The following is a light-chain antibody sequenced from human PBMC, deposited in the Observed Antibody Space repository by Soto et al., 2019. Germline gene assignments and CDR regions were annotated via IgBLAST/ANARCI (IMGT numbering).Light chain of an antibody. CDR3: CSYAGASPSLV. V-gene: IGLV2-23*01. CDR1: SSDVGGYNL. CDR2: EGS. J-gene: IGLJ7*01. Sequence: QSVLTQPASVSGSPGQSITISCTGTSSDVGGYNLVSWYQQHPGRAPKLMIYEGSKRPSGVSTRFSGSKSGNTASLTISGLQAEDEASYYCCSYAGASPSLVFGGGTQLTVL.